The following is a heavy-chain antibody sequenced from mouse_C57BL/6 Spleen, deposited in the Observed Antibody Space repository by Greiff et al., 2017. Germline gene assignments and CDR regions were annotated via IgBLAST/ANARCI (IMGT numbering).Heavy chain of an antibody. CDR1: GYTFTGYW. D-gene: IGHD4-1*01. CDR3: ARGRLTGYWYFDV. V-gene: IGHV1-9*01. CDR2: SGST. J-gene: IGHJ1*03. Sequence: VKLQQSGAELMKPGASVKLSCKATGYTFTGYWIEWVKQRPGSGSTNYNEKFKGKATFTADTSSNTAYMQLSSLTTEDSAIYYCARGRLTGYWYFDVWGTGTTVTVSS.